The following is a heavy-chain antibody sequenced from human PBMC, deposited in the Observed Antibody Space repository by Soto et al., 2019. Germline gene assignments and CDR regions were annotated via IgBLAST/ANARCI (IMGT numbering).Heavy chain of an antibody. V-gene: IGHV3-23*01. J-gene: IGHJ4*02. CDR3: AKRYYYDNSGLWDY. CDR2: IISSGDST. Sequence: EVQLLESGGGLLQPGGSLRLSCAASGFTFSSYAMSWVRQAPGKGLECVSAIISSGDSTYYTDSVKGRFTISRDNSKNTLYLQMNSLRAEDTAVYYCAKRYYYDNSGLWDYWGQGTLVTVSS. D-gene: IGHD3-22*01. CDR1: GFTFSSYA.